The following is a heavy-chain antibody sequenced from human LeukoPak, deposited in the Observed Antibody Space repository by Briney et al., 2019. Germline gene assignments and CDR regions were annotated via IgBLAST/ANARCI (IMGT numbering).Heavy chain of an antibody. CDR2: IYYSGST. Sequence: SETLSLTFTVPGGSISSYYWSWIRQPPGKGLEWIGYIYYSGSTNYNPSLKSRVTISVDTSNNQFSLKLSSVTAADTAVYYCARAYTSSWYIDPWGQGTLVTVSS. CDR3: ARAYTSSWYIDP. D-gene: IGHD6-13*01. V-gene: IGHV4-59*01. CDR1: GGSISSYY. J-gene: IGHJ5*02.